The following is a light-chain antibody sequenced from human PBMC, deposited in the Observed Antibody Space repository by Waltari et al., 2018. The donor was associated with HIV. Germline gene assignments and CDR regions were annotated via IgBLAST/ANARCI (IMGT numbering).Light chain of an antibody. J-gene: IGLJ2*01. CDR2: SNK. Sequence: QSVLTQPPSASGTPGQRVAISCSGSSSNIGSNSVTWYQQVPGAAPKLIINSNKQRPSGVPGRFSGSKSGTAGSLAISALQSEDEADYYCAAWDDNRNTVVFGGGTKLTVL. V-gene: IGLV1-44*01. CDR1: SSNIGSNS. CDR3: AAWDDNRNTVV.